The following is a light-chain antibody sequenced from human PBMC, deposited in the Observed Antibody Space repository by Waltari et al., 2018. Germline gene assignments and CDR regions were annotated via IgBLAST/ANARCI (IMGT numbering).Light chain of an antibody. CDR2: EVP. CDR1: SNDVGGFHR. Sequence: QSALTQPPSVSGSPGQSVTISCTGTSNDVGGFHRVSWYRQSPGAAPKRILYEVPNRPSGVPDRCSGSKSGNTASLTVSGLQAEDAADYYCSSFTTSTTWVFGGGTKLTVL. CDR3: SSFTTSTTWV. J-gene: IGLJ3*02. V-gene: IGLV2-18*02.